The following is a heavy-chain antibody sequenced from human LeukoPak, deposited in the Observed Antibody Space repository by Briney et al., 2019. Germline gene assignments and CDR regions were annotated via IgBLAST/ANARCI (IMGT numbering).Heavy chain of an antibody. CDR3: AKVGERGFRIVGATFFDY. V-gene: IGHV3-30*18. J-gene: IGHJ4*02. D-gene: IGHD1-26*01. CDR2: ISYDGSNK. Sequence: GGSLRLSCAASGFTFSIYGMHWVRQAPGKGLEWVAVISYDGSNKYYADSVKGRFTISRDNSKNTLYLQMNSLRAEDTAMYYCAKVGERGFRIVGATFFDYWGQGTLVTVSS. CDR1: GFTFSIYG.